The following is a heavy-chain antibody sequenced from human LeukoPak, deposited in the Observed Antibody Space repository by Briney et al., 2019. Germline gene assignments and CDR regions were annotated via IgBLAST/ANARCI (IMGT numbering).Heavy chain of an antibody. CDR3: ARDPLYCSSTSCYDY. J-gene: IGHJ4*02. CDR2: ISGSGSTI. V-gene: IGHV3-11*04. D-gene: IGHD2-2*01. Sequence: GGSLRLSCAASGFTFRTYAMSWIRQAPGKGLEWVSYISGSGSTIYYADSVKGRFTISRDSANNSLYLQMNSLRAEDTAVYYCARDPLYCSSTSCYDYWGQGTLVTVSS. CDR1: GFTFRTYA.